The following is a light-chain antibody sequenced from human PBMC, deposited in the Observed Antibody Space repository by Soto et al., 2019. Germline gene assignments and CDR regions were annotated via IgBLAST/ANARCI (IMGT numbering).Light chain of an antibody. CDR2: DTS. J-gene: IGKJ2*01. CDR3: QQYNNWPPFT. V-gene: IGKV3-15*01. CDR1: QSVSRF. Sequence: EIVMTQSPATLSVSPGERVTLSCRASQSVSRFLAWYQQRPGQAPRLLIYDTSTRATGVPARFSGSGSGTEFTLTISSLQSEDFAVYYCQQYNNWPPFTFGRGTKLEVK.